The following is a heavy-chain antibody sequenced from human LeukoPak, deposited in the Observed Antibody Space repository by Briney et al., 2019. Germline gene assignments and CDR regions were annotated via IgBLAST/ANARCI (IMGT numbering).Heavy chain of an antibody. D-gene: IGHD3-10*01. J-gene: IGHJ4*02. CDR3: ARDGGVSYYGSGSYSN. CDR1: GGSISSGSYY. Sequence: RTSETLSLTCTVSGGSISSGSYYWGWIRQPPGKGLEWIGSIYYSGSTYYNPSLKSRVTISVDTSKNQLSLKLSSVTAADTAVYYCARDGGVSYYGSGSYSNWGQGTLVTVSS. CDR2: IYYSGST. V-gene: IGHV4-39*07.